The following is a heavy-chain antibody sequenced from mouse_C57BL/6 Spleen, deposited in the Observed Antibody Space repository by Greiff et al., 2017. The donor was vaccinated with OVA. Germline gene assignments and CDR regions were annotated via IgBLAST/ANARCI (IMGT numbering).Heavy chain of an antibody. Sequence: EVKVVESAGGLVQPGSSMKLSCTASGFTFSDYYMAWVRQVPEKGLEWVANINYDGSSTYYLDSLKSRFIISRDNAKNILYLQMSSLKSEDTATYYCAREDDGYYDWYFDVWGTGTTVTVSS. V-gene: IGHV5-16*01. J-gene: IGHJ1*03. CDR1: GFTFSDYY. D-gene: IGHD2-3*01. CDR2: INYDGSST. CDR3: AREDDGYYDWYFDV.